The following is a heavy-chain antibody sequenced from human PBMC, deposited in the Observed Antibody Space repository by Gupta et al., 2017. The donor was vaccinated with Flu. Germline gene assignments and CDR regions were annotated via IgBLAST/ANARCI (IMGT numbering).Heavy chain of an antibody. Sequence: EVQLVESGGGLVQPGVSLRLSCVASGFTFSDYDMHWVRQVTGKRLEWVSAISTTGDTYYAGSVKGRFTISRENAKSSLYLQMNSLRAGDTAVYFCVRGVATRTYYFYPMDVWGHGTKVTVSS. J-gene: IGHJ6*02. CDR2: ISTTGDT. CDR1: GFTFSDYD. D-gene: IGHD6-6*01. CDR3: VRGVATRTYYFYPMDV. V-gene: IGHV3-13*04.